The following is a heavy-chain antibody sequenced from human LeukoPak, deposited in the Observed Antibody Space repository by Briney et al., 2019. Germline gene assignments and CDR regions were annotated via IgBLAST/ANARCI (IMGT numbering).Heavy chain of an antibody. Sequence: ASVKVSCKASGYTFTSYDINWVRQATGQGLEWMGWMNPNSGNTGYAQKFQGGVTITRDISISTAYMELSSLRSEDTAVYYCARRTGDPTYFDYWGQGTLVTVSS. V-gene: IGHV1-8*03. D-gene: IGHD7-27*01. J-gene: IGHJ4*02. CDR3: ARRTGDPTYFDY. CDR2: MNPNSGNT. CDR1: GYTFTSYD.